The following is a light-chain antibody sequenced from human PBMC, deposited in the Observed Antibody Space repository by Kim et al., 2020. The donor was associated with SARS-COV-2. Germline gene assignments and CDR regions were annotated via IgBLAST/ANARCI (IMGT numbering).Light chain of an antibody. Sequence: EIVMTQSPATLSVSPGERATLSCRASQSVSSNLAWYQQKPGQAPRLLIYGASTRATGIPARFSGNGSGTEFTLTISSLQSEDFAVYYCQQYNNWPSYPYTFGQGTKLEI. CDR2: GAS. CDR3: QQYNNWPSYPYT. CDR1: QSVSSN. J-gene: IGKJ2*01. V-gene: IGKV3-15*01.